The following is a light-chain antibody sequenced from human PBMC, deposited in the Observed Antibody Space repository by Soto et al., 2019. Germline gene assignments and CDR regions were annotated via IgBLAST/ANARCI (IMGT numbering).Light chain of an antibody. CDR2: DVS. CDR1: SSDVGGYNY. CDR3: SSYTSSSTPVYV. J-gene: IGLJ1*01. V-gene: IGLV2-14*01. Sequence: QPVLTQPASVSGYPGQSITISCTGTSSDVGGYNYVSWYQQHPGKAPKLMIYDVSNRPSGVSNRFSGSKSGNTASLTISGLQAEDEADYYCSSYTSSSTPVYVFGTGTKAAVL.